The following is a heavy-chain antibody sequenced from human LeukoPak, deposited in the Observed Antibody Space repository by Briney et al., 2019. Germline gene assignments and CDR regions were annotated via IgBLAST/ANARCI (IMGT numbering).Heavy chain of an antibody. CDR2: IYQSGST. CDR1: GYSISSGYY. D-gene: IGHD2/OR15-2a*01. CDR3: ARGRGIVTRKPFRGWFDP. V-gene: IGHV4-38-2*02. J-gene: IGHJ5*02. Sequence: SETLSLTCTVSGYSISSGYYWGWIRQPPGKGLEWIGSIYQSGSTYYNPSLKSRVTISVDTSKNQFSLKLSSVTAADTAVYYCARGRGIVTRKPFRGWFDPWGQGTLVTVSS.